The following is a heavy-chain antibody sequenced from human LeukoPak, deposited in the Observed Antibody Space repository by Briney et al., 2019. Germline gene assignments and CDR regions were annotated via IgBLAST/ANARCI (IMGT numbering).Heavy chain of an antibody. CDR3: TTKLRYFDWLLVGDY. V-gene: IGHV3-15*01. D-gene: IGHD3-9*01. J-gene: IGHJ4*02. Sequence: GGSLRLSCAASGFTFSNAWMSWVRQAPGKGLEWVGRIKSKTDGGTTDYAAPVKGRFTISRDDSKNTLYLQMNSLKTEDTAVYYRTTKLRYFDWLLVGDYWGQGTLVTVSS. CDR1: GFTFSNAW. CDR2: IKSKTDGGTT.